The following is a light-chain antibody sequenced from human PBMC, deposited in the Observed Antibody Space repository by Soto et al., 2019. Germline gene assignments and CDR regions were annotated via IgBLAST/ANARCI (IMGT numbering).Light chain of an antibody. Sequence: IQMTQSPSTLSASVGDRVTITCRASQSISSWLAWYQQKPGKAPKLLIYKASSLESGVPSRFSGSGSGTEFTLTISSLQPDDFVTYYCQQYNGYLPGFGQGTKVDIK. CDR1: QSISSW. CDR3: QQYNGYLPG. J-gene: IGKJ1*01. V-gene: IGKV1-5*03. CDR2: KAS.